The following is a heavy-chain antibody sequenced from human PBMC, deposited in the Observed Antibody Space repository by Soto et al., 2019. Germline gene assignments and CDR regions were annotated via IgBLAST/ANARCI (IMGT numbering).Heavy chain of an antibody. CDR1: GGTFSSYA. D-gene: IGHD3-22*01. J-gene: IGHJ5*02. V-gene: IGHV1-69*01. CDR2: IIPIFGTA. CDR3: ARPTPSYSSGYYYRFDP. Sequence: QVQLVQSGAEVKKPGSSVKVSCKASGGTFSSYAISWVRQAPGQGLEWMGGIIPIFGTANYAQKFQGRVTITADESTCTAYMELSSLRSEYTAVYYCARPTPSYSSGYYYRFDPWCQGTLVTVSS.